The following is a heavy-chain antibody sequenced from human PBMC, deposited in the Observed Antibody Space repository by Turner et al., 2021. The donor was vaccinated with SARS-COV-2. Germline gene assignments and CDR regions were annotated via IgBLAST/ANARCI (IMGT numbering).Heavy chain of an antibody. CDR1: GGSISSSSYY. D-gene: IGHD6-13*01. V-gene: IGHV4-39*01. CDR2: IYYSGST. CDR3: ARHWEVAAAAYLARFDP. Sequence: QPQLQESGPGLVNASETLSLTCNVSGGSISSSSYYWGWIRQPPGKGLEWIGSIYYSGSTYYNPSLKSRVTIFVDTSKNQFSLKLSSVTAADTAVYYCARHWEVAAAAYLARFDPWGQGTLVTVSS. J-gene: IGHJ5*02.